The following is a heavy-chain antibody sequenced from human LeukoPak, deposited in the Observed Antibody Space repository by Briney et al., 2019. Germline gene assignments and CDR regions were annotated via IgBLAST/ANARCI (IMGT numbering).Heavy chain of an antibody. Sequence: GGSLRFSCAASGFTFGDYAMHWVRQAPGKGLEWVSGISWNSDSIGYADSVKGRFTISRDNAKNSLYLQMNSLRAEDTAVYYCAGYYYDSSGYYYEGYWGQGTLVTVSS. J-gene: IGHJ4*02. D-gene: IGHD3-22*01. CDR2: ISWNSDSI. CDR3: AGYYYDSSGYYYEGY. V-gene: IGHV3-9*01. CDR1: GFTFGDYA.